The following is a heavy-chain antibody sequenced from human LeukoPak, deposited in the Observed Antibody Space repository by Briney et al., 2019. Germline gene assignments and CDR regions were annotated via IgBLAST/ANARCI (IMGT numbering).Heavy chain of an antibody. Sequence: ASVKVSCKASGYTFTSYGISWVRQAPGQGLEWMGWISAYNGNTNYAQKLQGRVTMTTDTSTSTAYMELRSLRSDDTAVYYCARDLGAQTSGYFDYWGQGTLVTVSS. J-gene: IGHJ4*02. CDR2: ISAYNGNT. CDR3: ARDLGAQTSGYFDY. D-gene: IGHD1-26*01. CDR1: GYTFTSYG. V-gene: IGHV1-18*01.